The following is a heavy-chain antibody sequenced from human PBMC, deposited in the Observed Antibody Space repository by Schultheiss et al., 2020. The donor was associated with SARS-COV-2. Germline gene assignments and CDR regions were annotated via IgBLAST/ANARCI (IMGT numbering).Heavy chain of an antibody. J-gene: IGHJ1*01. Sequence: GESLKISCAASGFTFSSYNMNWVRQAPGKGLEWVSYISSSSSTIYYGDSVKGRFTISRDNAKNSLYLQMNSLRDEDTAVYYCARDLRVGSGWTGQAIQHWGQGTVVTVSS. CDR2: ISSSSSTI. CDR1: GFTFSSYN. D-gene: IGHD6-19*01. CDR3: ARDLRVGSGWTGQAIQH. V-gene: IGHV3-48*02.